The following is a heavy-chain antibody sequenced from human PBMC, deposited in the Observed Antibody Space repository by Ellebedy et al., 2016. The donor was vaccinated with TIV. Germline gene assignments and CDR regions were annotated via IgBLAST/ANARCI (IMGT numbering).Heavy chain of an antibody. V-gene: IGHV1-46*01. CDR3: ARDRGGNSAGDAFDI. Sequence: ASVKVSCKASGYTFTSYYMHWVRQAPGQGLEWMGIINPSGGSTSYAQKFQGRVTMTRDTSTGTVYMELSSLRSEDTAVYYCARDRGGNSAGDAFDIWGQGTMVTVSS. J-gene: IGHJ3*02. CDR2: INPSGGST. CDR1: GYTFTSYY. D-gene: IGHD4-23*01.